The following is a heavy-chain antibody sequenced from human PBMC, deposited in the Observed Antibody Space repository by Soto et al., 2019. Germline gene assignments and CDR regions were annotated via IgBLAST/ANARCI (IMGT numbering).Heavy chain of an antibody. CDR1: GFTFSSYA. Sequence: EVQLLESGGGLVQPGGSLRLSCAASGFTFSSYAMSWVRQAPGKGLEWVSAISGSGGSTYYADSVKGRFTISRDNSKNTLYLQMNSLRAEDTAVYYCAKELLAVRGVITYYFDYWGQGTLVTVSS. J-gene: IGHJ4*02. CDR3: AKELLAVRGVITYYFDY. CDR2: ISGSGGST. D-gene: IGHD3-10*01. V-gene: IGHV3-23*01.